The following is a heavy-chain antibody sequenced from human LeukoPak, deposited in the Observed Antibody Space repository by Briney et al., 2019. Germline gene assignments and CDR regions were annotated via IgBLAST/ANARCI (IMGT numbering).Heavy chain of an antibody. CDR3: ARDRLAVAGTFDY. Sequence: GGSLRLSCAASGFTFSDYYMSWIRQAPGKGLEWVSYISSSGSTIYYADSVKGRFTISRDNAKNLLYLQMNSLRAEDTAVYYCARDRLAVAGTFDYWGQGTLVTVSS. D-gene: IGHD6-19*01. J-gene: IGHJ4*02. CDR1: GFTFSDYY. V-gene: IGHV3-11*01. CDR2: ISSSGSTI.